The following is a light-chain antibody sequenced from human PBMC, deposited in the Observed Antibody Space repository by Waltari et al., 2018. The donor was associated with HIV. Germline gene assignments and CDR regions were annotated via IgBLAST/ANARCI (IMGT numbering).Light chain of an antibody. CDR1: SLRSYY. CDR3: NSRDSSVNPLQVI. J-gene: IGLJ2*01. V-gene: IGLV3-19*01. CDR2: ARN. Sequence: SSELTQDPSVSVALGQTVKIQCQGDSLRSYYASWSQQKPGQAPVLVIYARNNRPSGIPDRFSGSSSGDTASLTITGAQAEDEAAYYCNSRDSSVNPLQVIFGGGTKVTVL.